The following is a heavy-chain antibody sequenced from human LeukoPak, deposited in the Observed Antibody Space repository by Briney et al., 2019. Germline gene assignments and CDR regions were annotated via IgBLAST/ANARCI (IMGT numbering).Heavy chain of an antibody. CDR1: GGSISSSSYS. Sequence: PSETLSLTCTVSGGSISSSSYSWGWIRQPPGKGLEWIGNIYYSGRTYYNPSLMSRVTISVDTSKNQFSLKLRSVTAEDTAVYYCARGRKAARPTRGYYYYYMDVWGKGTTVTVSS. D-gene: IGHD6-6*01. CDR2: IYYSGRT. V-gene: IGHV4-39*07. CDR3: ARGRKAARPTRGYYYYYMDV. J-gene: IGHJ6*03.